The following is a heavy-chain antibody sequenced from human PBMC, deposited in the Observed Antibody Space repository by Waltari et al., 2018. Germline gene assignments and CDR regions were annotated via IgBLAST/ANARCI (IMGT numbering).Heavy chain of an antibody. CDR2: VHWNEVK. J-gene: IGHJ5*02. CDR1: GFSPPTTEVA. V-gene: IGHV2-5*01. D-gene: IGHD2-8*01. CDR3: AHRVSWCGLDS. Sequence: QITLTASGPTLVKPTQTLTLTCTSSGFSPPTTEVAVAWFRQPPGKALEFLALVHWNEVKRYSPFLQNRLSITKDTSENQVVLTMTNMDPVDTGTYFCAHRVSWCGLDSWGQGTLFTVSS.